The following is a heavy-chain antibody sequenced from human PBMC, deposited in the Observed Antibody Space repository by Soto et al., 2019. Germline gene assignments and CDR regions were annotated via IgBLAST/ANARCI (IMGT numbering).Heavy chain of an antibody. CDR3: ARVVIGYCSGGSCPSDYYYGMDV. D-gene: IGHD2-15*01. V-gene: IGHV1-46*02. CDR1: GYTFNSYY. J-gene: IGHJ6*02. Sequence: ASVKVSCKASGYTFNSYYMHWVRQAPGQGLEWMGIINPSGGSTSHAQKFQGRVTMTRDTSTSTVYMELSSLRSEDTAVYYCARVVIGYCSGGSCPSDYYYGMDVWGQGTTVTVSS. CDR2: INPSGGST.